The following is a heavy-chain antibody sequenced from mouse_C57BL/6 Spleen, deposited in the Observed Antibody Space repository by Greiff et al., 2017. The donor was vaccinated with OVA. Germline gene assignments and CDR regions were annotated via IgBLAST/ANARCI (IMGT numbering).Heavy chain of an antibody. CDR2: IYPGDGDT. D-gene: IGHD2-12*01. V-gene: IGHV1-82*01. Sequence: VQLQQSGPELVKPGASVKISCKASGYAFSSSWMNWVKQRPGKGLEWIGRIYPGDGDTNYNGKFKGKATLTADKSSSTAYMQLSSLTSEDSAVYFCARSEYSYFDYWGQGTTLTVSS. J-gene: IGHJ2*01. CDR1: GYAFSSSW. CDR3: ARSEYSYFDY.